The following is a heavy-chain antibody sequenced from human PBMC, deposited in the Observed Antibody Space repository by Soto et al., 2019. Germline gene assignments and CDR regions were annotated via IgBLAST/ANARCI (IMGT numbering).Heavy chain of an antibody. J-gene: IGHJ5*02. CDR2: INSSGST. Sequence: SETLSLTCTVSGGSFGSSAYYWGWIRRAPGKGLEWIGSINSSGSTFSNPSLKSRVTPSVDTSKNQFSLKLTSVTAADTALYYCSRRAPEGFDPWGQGTLVTVSS. CDR1: GGSFGSSAYY. V-gene: IGHV4-39*01. CDR3: SRRAPEGFDP.